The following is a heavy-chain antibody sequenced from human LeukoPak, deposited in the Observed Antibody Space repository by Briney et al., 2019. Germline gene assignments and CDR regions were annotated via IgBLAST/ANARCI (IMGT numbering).Heavy chain of an antibody. CDR2: ISGSGGGT. CDR3: TTIHDYGDYGDY. Sequence: GGSLRLSCAASGFTFSSYAMSWVRQAPGKGLEWVSAISGSGGGTYYADSVKGRFTISRDNSKNTLYLQMNSLRAEDTAVYYCTTIHDYGDYGDYWGQGTLVTVSS. CDR1: GFTFSSYA. D-gene: IGHD4-17*01. V-gene: IGHV3-23*01. J-gene: IGHJ4*02.